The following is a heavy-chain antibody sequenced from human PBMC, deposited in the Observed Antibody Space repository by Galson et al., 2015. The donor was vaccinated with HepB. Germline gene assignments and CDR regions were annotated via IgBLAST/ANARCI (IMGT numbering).Heavy chain of an antibody. CDR1: GFIFSNFA. D-gene: IGHD3-16*02. J-gene: IGHJ4*02. CDR3: AKDSPYDYVWGTDRASPTSPDY. V-gene: IGHV3-23*01. Sequence: SLRLSCAASGFIFSNFAMGWVRQAPGKGLEWVSSISGSGGATYYADSVKGRFTISRDSSKNTLYLQMTGLRAEDAAVYYCAKDSPYDYVWGTDRASPTSPDYWGQGTQVTVSS. CDR2: ISGSGGAT.